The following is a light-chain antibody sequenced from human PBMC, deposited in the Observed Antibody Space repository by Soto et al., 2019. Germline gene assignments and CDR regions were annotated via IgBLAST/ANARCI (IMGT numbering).Light chain of an antibody. Sequence: QSALTQPASVSGSPGQSITISCTGTSNDVGAYNYVSWYQQQPGKAPKLIIYEVSHRTSGVSNRFSGSKSGNTASLTIAALHDEDEADYYCSSHSSSSPYVFGTGTKVTVL. V-gene: IGLV2-14*01. CDR2: EVS. CDR1: SNDVGAYNY. CDR3: SSHSSSSPYV. J-gene: IGLJ1*01.